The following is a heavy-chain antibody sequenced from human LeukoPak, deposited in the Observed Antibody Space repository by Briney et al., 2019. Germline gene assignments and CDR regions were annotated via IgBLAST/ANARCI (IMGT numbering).Heavy chain of an antibody. V-gene: IGHV3-30*02. Sequence: GGSLRLSCAASGFTFSSYGMSWVRQAPGKGLEWVTFIRYDERNKYYADSVKGRFTISRDNSKNTLYLQMNSLRAEDTAVYYCARDPGYSYGYDYWGQGTLVTVSS. CDR2: IRYDERNK. CDR3: ARDPGYSYGYDY. CDR1: GFTFSSYG. D-gene: IGHD5-18*01. J-gene: IGHJ4*02.